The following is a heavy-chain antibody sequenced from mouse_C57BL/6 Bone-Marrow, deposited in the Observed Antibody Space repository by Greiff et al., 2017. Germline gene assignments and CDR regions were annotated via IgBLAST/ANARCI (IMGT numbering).Heavy chain of an antibody. CDR2: IYPGDGDT. J-gene: IGHJ2*01. CDR1: GYAFSSSW. V-gene: IGHV1-82*01. D-gene: IGHD4-1*01. Sequence: VQLQQSGPELVKPGASVKISCKASGYAFSSSWMNWVKQRPGKGLEWIGRIYPGDGDTNYNGKFKGKATLTADKSSSTAYMQLSSLTSEDSAVYYCARANWDFDYWGQGTTRTVSS. CDR3: ARANWDFDY.